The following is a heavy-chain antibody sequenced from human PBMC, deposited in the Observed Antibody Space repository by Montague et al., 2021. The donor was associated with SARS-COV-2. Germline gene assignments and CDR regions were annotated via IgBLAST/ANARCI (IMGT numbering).Heavy chain of an antibody. V-gene: IGHV4-34*01. CDR1: DGSFSDYS. D-gene: IGHD3-10*01. CDR3: ARDPGGAYGMDV. J-gene: IGHJ6*02. Sequence: SDTLSLTCAVYDGSFSDYSWTWIRQPPGKGLEWIGEINHRGSTNYNPSLKSRVTISVDTSKNQFSLKLSSVTAADTAVYYCARDPGGAYGMDVWGQGTTVTVSS. CDR2: INHRGST.